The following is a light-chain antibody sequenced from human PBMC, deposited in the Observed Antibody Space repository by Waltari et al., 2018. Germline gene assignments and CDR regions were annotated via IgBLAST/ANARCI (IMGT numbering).Light chain of an antibody. CDR2: DVN. V-gene: IGLV2-8*01. CDR1: SSDVGGYDF. Sequence: QSALTQPPPASGSLGQSVSIPCTGTSSDVGGYDFVSWYQQHPGKAPKLMIYDVNKRPSGVPDRFSGSKSGNTASLTVSGLQADDEADYYCSSYAGSNNYVFGSGTKVTVL. J-gene: IGLJ1*01. CDR3: SSYAGSNNYV.